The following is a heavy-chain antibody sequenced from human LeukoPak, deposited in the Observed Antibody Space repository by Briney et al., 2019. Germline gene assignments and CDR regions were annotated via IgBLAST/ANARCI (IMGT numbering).Heavy chain of an antibody. CDR1: GGTFSSYA. CDR3: ARSSSSRDYYYYYMDV. D-gene: IGHD6-13*01. CDR2: IIPIFGTA. V-gene: IGHV1-69*13. Sequence: SVKVSCKASGGTFSSYAISWVRQAPGQGLEWMGGIIPIFGTANYAQKFQGRVTITADESTSTAYMELSSLRSEDTAVYYCARSSSSRDYYYYYMDVWGKGTTVTISS. J-gene: IGHJ6*03.